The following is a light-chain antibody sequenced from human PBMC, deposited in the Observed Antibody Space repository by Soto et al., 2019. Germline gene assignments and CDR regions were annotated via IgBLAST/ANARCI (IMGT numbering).Light chain of an antibody. CDR1: SGHSTYA. CDR2: VSSDGRH. CDR3: QTWGTGIRV. Sequence: QPVLTQSPSVSASLGASVKLTCTLSSGHSTYAIAWHQQQPEKGPRYLMKVSSDGRHTKGDGIPDRFSGSSSGAERYLTISGLQSEDEADYYCQTWGTGIRVFGGGTQLTVL. V-gene: IGLV4-69*01. J-gene: IGLJ2*01.